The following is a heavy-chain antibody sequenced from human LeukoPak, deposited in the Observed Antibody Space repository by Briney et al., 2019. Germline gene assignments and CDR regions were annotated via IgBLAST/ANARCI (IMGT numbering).Heavy chain of an antibody. D-gene: IGHD3-9*01. CDR3: VRALTGYSLGY. J-gene: IGHJ4*02. Sequence: GGSLRLSCAASGFTVSTNHMSWVRQAPGKGLEWVSFICSGGYTYYADSVKGRFTVSRDNSENTLYLQMNSLRAEDTAVYYCVRALTGYSLGYWGQGTLVTVSS. CDR1: GFTVSTNH. V-gene: IGHV3-53*01. CDR2: ICSGGYT.